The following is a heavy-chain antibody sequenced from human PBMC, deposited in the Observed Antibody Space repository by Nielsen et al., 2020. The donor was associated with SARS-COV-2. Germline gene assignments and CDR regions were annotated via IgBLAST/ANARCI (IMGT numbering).Heavy chain of an antibody. J-gene: IGHJ5*02. D-gene: IGHD4-17*01. Sequence: SETLSLTCAVSGGSVSTYSWSWIRQSPGKGLEWIAYMHHSGSTNYNPSLKSRVTISVDTSKNFFSLKLTSLTAADTAVYYCARVSTVTRGDQWFDPWGQGTLVTVSS. CDR3: ARVSTVTRGDQWFDP. CDR2: MHHSGST. CDR1: GGSVSTYS. V-gene: IGHV4-59*02.